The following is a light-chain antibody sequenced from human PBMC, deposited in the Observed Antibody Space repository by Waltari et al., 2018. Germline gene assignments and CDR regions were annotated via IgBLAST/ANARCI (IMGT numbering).Light chain of an antibody. V-gene: IGLV3-21*01. CDR3: QXXDHSSDHXV. J-gene: IGLJ2*01. CDR1: NIVSXX. CDR2: DDM. Sequence: SYVLTQPPSVSVAPGETATIXXEGNNIVSXXVHWYQQKPGQAPVLVVYDDMNRPPGIPERFSGSISGKPATLXIRRVEVGDEADYYCQXXDHSSDHXVFGGGTKLTVL.